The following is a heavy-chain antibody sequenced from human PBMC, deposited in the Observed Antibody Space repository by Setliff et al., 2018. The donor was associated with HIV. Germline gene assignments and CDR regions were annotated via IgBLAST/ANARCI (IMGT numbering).Heavy chain of an antibody. Sequence: PSETLSLTCTVSGGSMNIHYWSWIRQPPGKGLEWIGSIYYSGSTNYNPSLKSRVTISVDTSKNQFSLKLSSVTAADTAVYYCARGEDYNFWSGYDWFDPWGQGTLVTVSS. V-gene: IGHV4-59*11. CDR1: GGSMNIHY. D-gene: IGHD3-3*01. CDR2: IYYSGST. CDR3: ARGEDYNFWSGYDWFDP. J-gene: IGHJ5*02.